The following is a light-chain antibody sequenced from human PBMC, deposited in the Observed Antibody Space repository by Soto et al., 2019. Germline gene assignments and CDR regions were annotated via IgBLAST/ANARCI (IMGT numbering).Light chain of an antibody. V-gene: IGKV1-39*01. J-gene: IGKJ2*01. CDR2: AAS. CDR1: QSISSY. CDR3: QQSYSTPPRYT. Sequence: DIQMTQSPSSLSASVGDRVTITCRASQSISSYLNWYQQKPGKAPKLLIYAASSVQSGVPSRFSGGGSGTDSTLTISSLQPEDFATYYCQQSYSTPPRYTFGQGTKLEIK.